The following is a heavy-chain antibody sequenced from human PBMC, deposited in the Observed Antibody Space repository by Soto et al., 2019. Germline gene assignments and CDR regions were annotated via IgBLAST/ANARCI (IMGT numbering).Heavy chain of an antibody. CDR1: GYTFTGHY. CDR3: GRGRSGQIVVFY. V-gene: IGHV1-2*02. Sequence: ASVKVSCKASGYTFTGHYIHWVRQAPEQGPEWMGEIGPESGATRYAQKFQGRVTMTRDTSITTVYMELKNLSPDDTAVYYCGRGRSGQIVVFYWGQGTPLTFSS. J-gene: IGHJ4*02. D-gene: IGHD1-26*01. CDR2: IGPESGAT.